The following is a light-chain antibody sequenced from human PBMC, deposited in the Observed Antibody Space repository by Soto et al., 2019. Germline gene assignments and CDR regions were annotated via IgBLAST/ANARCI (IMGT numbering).Light chain of an antibody. V-gene: IGLV2-14*01. CDR1: SSDVGGYDY. Sequence: QSVLTQPATVSGSPGQPITISCTGTSSDVGGYDYVSWYQQHPGKVPKLIIYEVGIRASGVSNRFSASKSANTASLTISGLQPEDEADYYCSSFTSSGTLFGGGTKLTVL. CDR3: SSFTSSGTL. J-gene: IGLJ3*02. CDR2: EVG.